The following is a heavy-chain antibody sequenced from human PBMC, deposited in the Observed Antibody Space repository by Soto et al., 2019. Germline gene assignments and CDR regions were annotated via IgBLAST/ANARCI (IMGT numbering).Heavy chain of an antibody. D-gene: IGHD4-17*01. Sequence: EVPWVESGGALVQPGGSLSLSCAASGFTLLTYSMNCVRQAPGKGLEWVAYISSSGSAIYFADSVQGRFTIFRDTANNPAYLQMNSLRDEDTAVYSCARGAGYGDSAGYWGQGPLVIVSS. CDR1: GFTLLTYS. V-gene: IGHV3-48*02. J-gene: IGHJ4*02. CDR3: ARGAGYGDSAGY. CDR2: ISSSGSAI.